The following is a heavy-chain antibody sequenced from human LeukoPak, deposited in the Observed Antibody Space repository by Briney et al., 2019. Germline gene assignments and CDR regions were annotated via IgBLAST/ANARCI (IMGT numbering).Heavy chain of an antibody. CDR1: GFTFSSYW. J-gene: IGHJ3*02. D-gene: IGHD3-3*01. Sequence: PGGSLRLSCAASGFTFSSYWMGWVRQAPGKGLEGVANIAKDGSGKNYVDSVKGGFTISRDNAKNSLYLKMNSLRAEDTAVYYCARTYDFGVGPPGDAFDNWGQGTLVTVSS. V-gene: IGHV3-7*01. CDR2: IAKDGSGK. CDR3: ARTYDFGVGPPGDAFDN.